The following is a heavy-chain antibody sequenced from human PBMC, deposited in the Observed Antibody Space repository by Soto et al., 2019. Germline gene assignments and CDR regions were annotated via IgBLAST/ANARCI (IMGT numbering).Heavy chain of an antibody. D-gene: IGHD3-9*01. V-gene: IGHV3-30*19. CDR3: ARLWAAARNILRGHYFDY. CDR1: GFTFNNYG. J-gene: IGHJ4*02. CDR2: ISYDGRNE. Sequence: QVQLVESGGGVVQPGKSLRLSCAASGFTFNNYGMHWIRQAPGKGLEWVAVISYDGRNEYYAGSVKGRFTISRYNSKNTVLLQLNSFRTDDTAIYYCARLWAAARNILRGHYFDYWGQGTLVTVS.